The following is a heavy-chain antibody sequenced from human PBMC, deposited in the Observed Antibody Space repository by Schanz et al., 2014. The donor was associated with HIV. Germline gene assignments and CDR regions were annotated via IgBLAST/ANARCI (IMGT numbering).Heavy chain of an antibody. Sequence: QVQLVQSGAEVQKPGASVKVSCKASGYSFTSYDINWVRQATGQGLEWMGWMNPNSGNTGYAQKFQGRVTMTRNTSTSTAYMELSSLRSEDTAVYFCARARAKIEGRPVGNWFDPWGQGTLVTVSS. J-gene: IGHJ5*02. CDR2: MNPNSGNT. D-gene: IGHD6-6*01. CDR3: ARARAKIEGRPVGNWFDP. V-gene: IGHV1-8*02. CDR1: GYSFTSYD.